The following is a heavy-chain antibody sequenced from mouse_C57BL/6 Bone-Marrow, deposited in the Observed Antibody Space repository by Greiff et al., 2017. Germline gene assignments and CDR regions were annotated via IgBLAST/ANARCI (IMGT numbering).Heavy chain of an antibody. Sequence: EVKLMESGGGLVKPGGSLKLSCAASGFTFSSYAMSWVRQTPGKRLEWVATISDGGSYTYYPDNVKGRFTISRDNAKNNLYLQMSHLKSEDTAMYYCARDQGPTIVREFDYGGQGTTLTVSS. V-gene: IGHV5-4*01. CDR1: GFTFSSYA. CDR2: ISDGGSYT. J-gene: IGHJ2*01. D-gene: IGHD2-5*01. CDR3: ARDQGPTIVREFDY.